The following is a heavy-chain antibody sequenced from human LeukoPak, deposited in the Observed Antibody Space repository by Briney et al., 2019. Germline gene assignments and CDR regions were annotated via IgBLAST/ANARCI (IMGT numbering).Heavy chain of an antibody. J-gene: IGHJ4*02. CDR1: GYTFTGHY. Sequence: ASVKVSCKASGYTFTGHYIHWVRQAPGQGLEWMGWINPSGGSTSYAQKFQGRVTMTRDTSTSTVYMELSSLRSEDTAVYYCARDLDVDTTMVCNYWGQGTLVTVSS. CDR3: ARDLDVDTTMVCNY. CDR2: INPSGGST. D-gene: IGHD5-18*01. V-gene: IGHV1-46*01.